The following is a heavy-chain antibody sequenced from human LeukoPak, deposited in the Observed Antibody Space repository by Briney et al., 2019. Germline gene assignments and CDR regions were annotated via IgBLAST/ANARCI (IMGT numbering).Heavy chain of an antibody. CDR1: GFTFSAYD. V-gene: IGHV3-48*01. CDR2: ITNGDSTI. J-gene: IGHJ4*02. Sequence: PGGSLRLSCTASGFTFSAYDMNWVRQAPGKGLEWISHITNGDSTIYYAGSVKGRFTISRDNVKNSVYLQMTTLRAEDTAVYYCARAFDYWGQGTLVTVSS. CDR3: ARAFDY.